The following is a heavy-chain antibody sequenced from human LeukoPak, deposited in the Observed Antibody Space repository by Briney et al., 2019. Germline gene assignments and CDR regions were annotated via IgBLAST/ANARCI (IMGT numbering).Heavy chain of an antibody. Sequence: PGGSLRLSCAASGFTFSSYSMNWVRQAPGKGLEWVSSISSSSSYIYYADSVKGRFTISRDNAKNSLYLQMNSLRAEDTAVYCCARASIGAARPLHYYMDVWGKGTTVTVSS. CDR2: ISSSSSYI. J-gene: IGHJ6*03. CDR3: ARASIGAARPLHYYMDV. D-gene: IGHD6-6*01. CDR1: GFTFSSYS. V-gene: IGHV3-21*01.